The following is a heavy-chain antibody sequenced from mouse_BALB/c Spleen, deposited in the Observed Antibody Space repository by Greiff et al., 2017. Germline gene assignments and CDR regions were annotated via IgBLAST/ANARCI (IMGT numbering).Heavy chain of an antibody. J-gene: IGHJ4*01. CDR2: IDTSDSYT. CDR3: ARRAHYYGSSAYYAMDY. V-gene: IGHV1-69*01. D-gene: IGHD1-1*01. Sequence: VQLQQPGAELVMPGASVKMSCKASGYTFTDYWMHWVKQRPGQGLEWIGAIDTSDSYTSYNQKFKGKATLTVDESSSTAYMQLSSLTSEDSAVYYCARRAHYYGSSAYYAMDYWGQGTSVTVSS. CDR1: GYTFTDYW.